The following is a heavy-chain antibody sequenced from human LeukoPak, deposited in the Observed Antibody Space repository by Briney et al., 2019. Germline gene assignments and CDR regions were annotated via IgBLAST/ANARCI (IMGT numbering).Heavy chain of an antibody. CDR1: GYSFTSYW. V-gene: IGHV5-51*01. Sequence: GESLKISCKGSGYSFTSYWIGWVRQMPGKGLEWMGIIYPGDSDTRYSPPFQGQVTISADKSISTAYLQWSSLKASDTAMYYCARHPRYCSSTSCPKGENAFDIWGQGTMVTVSS. CDR3: ARHPRYCSSTSCPKGENAFDI. J-gene: IGHJ3*02. D-gene: IGHD2-2*01. CDR2: IYPGDSDT.